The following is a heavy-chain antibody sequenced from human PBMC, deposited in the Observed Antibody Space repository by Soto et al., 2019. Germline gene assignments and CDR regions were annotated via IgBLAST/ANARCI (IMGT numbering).Heavy chain of an antibody. CDR3: ARVTVAAAGYFDY. J-gene: IGHJ4*02. V-gene: IGHV4-59*08. D-gene: IGHD6-13*01. CDR2: IYYSGST. CDR1: GGSISSYY. Sequence: SETLSLTCTVSGGSISSYYWSWIRQPPGKGLEWIGYIYYSGSTNYNPSLKSRVTISVDTSKNQFSLKLSSVTAADTAVYYCARVTVAAAGYFDYWGQGTRVTVS.